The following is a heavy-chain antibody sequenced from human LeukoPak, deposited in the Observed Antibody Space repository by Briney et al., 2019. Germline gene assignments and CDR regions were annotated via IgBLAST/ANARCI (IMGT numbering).Heavy chain of an antibody. J-gene: IGHJ6*03. D-gene: IGHD3-3*01. CDR3: ARGLRFLEWSRDYYYYYMDV. V-gene: IGHV1-69*13. Sequence: SVKVSCKASGGTFSSYAISWVRQAPGQGLEWMGGIIPIFGTANYAQKFQGRVTITADESTGTAYMELSSLRSEDTAVYYCARGLRFLEWSRDYYYYYMDVWGKGTTVTVSS. CDR1: GGTFSSYA. CDR2: IIPIFGTA.